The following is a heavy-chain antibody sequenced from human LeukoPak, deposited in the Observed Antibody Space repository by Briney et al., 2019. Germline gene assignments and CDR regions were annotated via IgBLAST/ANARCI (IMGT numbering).Heavy chain of an antibody. CDR2: ISYDGSNK. CDR1: GFTFSSYA. D-gene: IGHD3-3*01. CDR3: ARPQSPPIWRAGFDY. V-gene: IGHV3-30-3*01. J-gene: IGHJ4*02. Sequence: PAGGSLRLSCAASGFTFSSYAMHWVRQARGKGLEWVAVISYDGSNKYYADSVKGRFTISRDNSKNTLYLQMNSLRAEDTAVYYCARPQSPPIWRAGFDYWGQGTLVTVSS.